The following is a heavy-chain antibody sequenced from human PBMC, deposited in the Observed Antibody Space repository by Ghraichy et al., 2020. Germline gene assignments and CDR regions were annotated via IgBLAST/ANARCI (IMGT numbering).Heavy chain of an antibody. CDR3: ARVNYLYHYGMDV. CDR2: IIQDGSEK. CDR1: EFTVSSYL. V-gene: IGHV3-7*01. J-gene: IGHJ6*02. Sequence: GGSLRLSCAASEFTVSSYLMSWVRQAPGKGLEWVANIIQDGSEKYYVDSVKGRFTISRDNAKNSLYLQMNSLRAEDTAVYYCARVNYLYHYGMDVWGQGTTVTVSS.